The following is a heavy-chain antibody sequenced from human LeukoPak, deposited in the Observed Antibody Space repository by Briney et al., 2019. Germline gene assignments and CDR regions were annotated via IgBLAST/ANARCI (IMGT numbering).Heavy chain of an antibody. J-gene: IGHJ1*01. CDR2: IKQDGSEK. V-gene: IGHV3-7*01. CDR1: GFTFNSYW. Sequence: GGSLRLSCAASGFTFNSYWMSWVRQAPGKGLEWVANIKQDGSEKYYVDSVKGRFTISRDNAKNSLYPQMNSLRAEDTAVYYCARNIESIAAAGRRYFQHWGQGTLVTVSS. CDR3: ARNIESIAAAGRRYFQH. D-gene: IGHD6-13*01.